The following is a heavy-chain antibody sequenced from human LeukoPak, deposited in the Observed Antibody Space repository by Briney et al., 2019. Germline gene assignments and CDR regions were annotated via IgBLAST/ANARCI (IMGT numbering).Heavy chain of an antibody. Sequence: EGSLRLSCVASGFTFSRDWMSWVRQAPGKGLEWVANIKEDGSAQYYADSVKGRFTISRDNTKNSLYLQMNSLTAEDTAMYYCAKDGDGYHNWGQGALVTVSS. CDR1: GFTFSRDW. CDR2: IKEDGSAQ. CDR3: AKDGDGYHN. D-gene: IGHD3-9*01. V-gene: IGHV3-7*01. J-gene: IGHJ4*02.